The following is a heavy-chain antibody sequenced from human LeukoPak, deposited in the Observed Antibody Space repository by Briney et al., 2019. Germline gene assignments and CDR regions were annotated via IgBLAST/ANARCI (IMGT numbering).Heavy chain of an antibody. CDR1: GYSINSGYY. CDR3: ARDTITTPDVIYAFDI. V-gene: IGHV4-38-2*02. CDR2: IYHSGSA. J-gene: IGHJ3*02. D-gene: IGHD5-24*01. Sequence: SETLSLTCAVSGYSINSGYYWGWIRQPPGNGLEWIGSIYHSGSAYYNPSLKSRVTISVDTSKNQFSLNLSSVTAADTAVYYCARDTITTPDVIYAFDIWGQGTMVTVSS.